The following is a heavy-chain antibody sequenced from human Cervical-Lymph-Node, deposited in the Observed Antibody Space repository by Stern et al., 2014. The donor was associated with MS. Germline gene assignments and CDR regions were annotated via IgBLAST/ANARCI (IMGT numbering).Heavy chain of an antibody. J-gene: IGHJ4*02. CDR1: GFTFSSYG. Sequence: QVQLVESGGGVVQPGRSLRLSCAASGFTFSSYGMHWVRQAPGKGLEWVAVISYDGSNKYYADSVKGRFTISRDNSKNTLYLQMNSLRAEDTAVYYCANFLSGYTPPGSYYFDYWGQGTLVTVSS. D-gene: IGHD3-22*01. V-gene: IGHV3-30*18. CDR2: ISYDGSNK. CDR3: ANFLSGYTPPGSYYFDY.